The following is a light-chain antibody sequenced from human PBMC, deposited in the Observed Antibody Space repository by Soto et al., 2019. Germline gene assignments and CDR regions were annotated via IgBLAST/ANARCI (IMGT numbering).Light chain of an antibody. CDR2: GES. CDR3: QQYGSSPRT. CDR1: QSVSSN. J-gene: IGKJ1*01. Sequence: EIVTTQTPSTPSVPPGERATLSCRASQSVSSNLAWYQQKPGQAPRLLIYGESARATGIPARFSGSGSGTEFTLTISSLQSEDFAVYYCQQYGSSPRTFGQGTKVDIK. V-gene: IGKV3-15*01.